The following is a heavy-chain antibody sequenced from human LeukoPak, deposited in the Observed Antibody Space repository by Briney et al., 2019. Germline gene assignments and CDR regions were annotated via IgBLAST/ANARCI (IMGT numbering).Heavy chain of an antibody. CDR1: GFNFSTYA. V-gene: IGHV3-23*01. CDR3: AKGDRERASGGTGFDS. Sequence: GGSLRLSCAASGFNFSTYAMRWVRQAPGKGLEWVSSISGSGDGTYYADSVKGRFTFSRDNSKNTLSLQMNSLRLDDTAIYYCAKGDRERASGGTGFDSWGQGTLVTVSS. D-gene: IGHD1-1*01. CDR2: ISGSGDGT. J-gene: IGHJ4*02.